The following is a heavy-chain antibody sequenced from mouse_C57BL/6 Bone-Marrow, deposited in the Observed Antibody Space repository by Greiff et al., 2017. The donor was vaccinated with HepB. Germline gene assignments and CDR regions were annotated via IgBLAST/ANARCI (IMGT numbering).Heavy chain of an antibody. CDR2: IYPRSGNT. D-gene: IGHD2-4*01. CDR3: AREDYDYDFDY. J-gene: IGHJ2*01. CDR1: GYTFTSYG. Sequence: VQLQESGAELARPGASVKLSCKASGYTFTSYGISWVKQRTGQGLEWIGEIYPRSGNTYYNEKFKGKATLTADKSSSTAYMELRSLTSEDSAVYFCAREDYDYDFDYWGQGTTLTVSS. V-gene: IGHV1-81*01.